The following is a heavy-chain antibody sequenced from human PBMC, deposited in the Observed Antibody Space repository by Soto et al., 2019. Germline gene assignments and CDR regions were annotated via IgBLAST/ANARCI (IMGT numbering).Heavy chain of an antibody. D-gene: IGHD2-8*01. CDR3: ARDMPDIVLMVYYYYYYYYMDV. V-gene: IGHV3-7*01. Sequence: GGSLRLSCAASGSTFSSYWMSWVRQAPGKGLEWVANIKQDGSEKYYVDSVKGRFTISRDNAKNSLYLQMNSLRAEDTAVYYCARDMPDIVLMVYYYYYYYYMDVWGKGTTVTVSS. CDR2: IKQDGSEK. J-gene: IGHJ6*03. CDR1: GSTFSSYW.